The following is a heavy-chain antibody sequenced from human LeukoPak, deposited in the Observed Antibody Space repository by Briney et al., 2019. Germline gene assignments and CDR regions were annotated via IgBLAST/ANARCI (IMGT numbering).Heavy chain of an antibody. CDR3: AKDRAVAGTYTSLDY. CDR1: GFTFSSYS. J-gene: IGHJ4*02. Sequence: GGSLRLSCAASGFTFSSYSMNWVRQAPGKGLEWVSYISSSSSTIYYADSVKGRFTISRDNSKNTLYLQMNSLRAEDTAVYYCAKDRAVAGTYTSLDYWGQGTLVTVSS. CDR2: ISSSSSTI. V-gene: IGHV3-48*01. D-gene: IGHD6-19*01.